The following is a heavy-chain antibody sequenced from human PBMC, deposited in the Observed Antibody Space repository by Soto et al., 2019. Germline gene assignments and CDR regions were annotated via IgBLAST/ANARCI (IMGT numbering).Heavy chain of an antibody. CDR3: ARDRDIGAFDY. CDR1: GFTFSSYS. CDR2: ISSSSSYI. V-gene: IGHV3-21*01. D-gene: IGHD2-15*01. Sequence: GGSLRLSCAASGFTFSSYSMNWVRQAPGKGLEWVSSISSSSSYIYYADSVKGRFTISRDNAKNSLYLQMNSLRAEDTAVYYCARDRDIGAFDYWGQGTLVTVSS. J-gene: IGHJ4*02.